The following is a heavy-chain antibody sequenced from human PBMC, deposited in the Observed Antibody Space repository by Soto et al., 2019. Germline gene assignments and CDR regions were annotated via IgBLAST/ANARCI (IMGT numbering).Heavy chain of an antibody. V-gene: IGHV3-23*01. D-gene: IGHD1-20*01. CDR3: ARSLTGLPNRAFDP. J-gene: IGHJ5*02. CDR2: ITGSSGTT. Sequence: GGSLRLFCAASGFTFSNYAMSWVRQAPGKGLEWISLITGSSGTTYYADSVWGRFTISRDNSRNTLYIQMNSLRAEDTAVYYCARSLTGLPNRAFDPWGQGTLVTVSS. CDR1: GFTFSNYA.